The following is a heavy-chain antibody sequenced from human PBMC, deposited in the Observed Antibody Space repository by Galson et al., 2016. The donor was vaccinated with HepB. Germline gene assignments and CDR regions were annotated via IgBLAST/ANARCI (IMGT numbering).Heavy chain of an antibody. CDR3: AGHYSSSSPFDF. CDR2: IDPSDSFT. Sequence: QSGAEVKKPGESLRISCQASGYSFSTYWINWVRQMPGKGLEWMGRIDPSDSFTAYSPSFQGHVTISADKSITTAYLQWSSLKASDTAMYDCAGHYSSSSPFDFWGQGTLVIASS. CDR1: GYSFSTYW. V-gene: IGHV5-10-1*01. D-gene: IGHD6-6*01. J-gene: IGHJ4*02.